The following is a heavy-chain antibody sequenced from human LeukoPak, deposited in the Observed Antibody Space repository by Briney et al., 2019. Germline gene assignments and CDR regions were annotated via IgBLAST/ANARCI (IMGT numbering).Heavy chain of an antibody. D-gene: IGHD6-13*01. CDR1: GGSFSGYY. CDR2: INHSGST. CDR3: ARQRRRTGYSSLYYFDY. Sequence: SETLSLTCAVYGGSFSGYYLSWIRQPPGKGLEWIGEINHSGSTNYNPSLKSRVTISVDTSKNQFSLKLSSVTAADTAVYYCARQRRRTGYSSLYYFDYWGQGTLVTVSS. J-gene: IGHJ4*02. V-gene: IGHV4-34*01.